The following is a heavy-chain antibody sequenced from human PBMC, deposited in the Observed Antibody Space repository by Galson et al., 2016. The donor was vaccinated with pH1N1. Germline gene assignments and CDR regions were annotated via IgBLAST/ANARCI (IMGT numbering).Heavy chain of an antibody. CDR1: GFTFSRYW. V-gene: IGHV3-7*03. CDR2: IKQDGSEK. CDR3: AGPGNYDGDSRGAFDL. J-gene: IGHJ3*01. D-gene: IGHD4-23*01. Sequence: SLRLSCAASGFTFSRYWMSWVRQAPGKGLEWVANIKQDGSEKNYVDSVKGRFTVSRDNAKNSLYLQMNSLRGGDTAVYYFAGPGNYDGDSRGAFDLWGQGTMVTVSP.